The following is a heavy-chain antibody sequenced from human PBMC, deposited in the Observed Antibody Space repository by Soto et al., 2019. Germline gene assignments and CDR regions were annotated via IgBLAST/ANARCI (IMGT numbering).Heavy chain of an antibody. CDR3: SGCSGGTCHKNYGMDV. Sequence: EVHLVESGGGLVKPGGSLRLSCAGSGFTFSSCTMNWVRQAPGKGLEWVSSISPSSGHIYDADSVKGRFTISRDNAKNSLFLQMNSLRGEDTAVYYCSGCSGGTCHKNYGMDVWGQGTTVTVSS. CDR1: GFTFSSCT. CDR2: ISPSSGHI. V-gene: IGHV3-21*06. D-gene: IGHD2-15*01. J-gene: IGHJ6*02.